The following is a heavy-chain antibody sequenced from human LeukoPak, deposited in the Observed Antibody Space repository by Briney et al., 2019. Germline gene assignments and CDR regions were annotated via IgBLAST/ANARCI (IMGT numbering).Heavy chain of an antibody. CDR2: IYHSEST. V-gene: IGHV4-30-2*01. D-gene: IGHD6-13*01. CDR1: GGSISSGAYS. Sequence: SQTLSLTCTVSGGSISSGAYSWSWIRQPPGKGLEWIGYIYHSESTYYNPSLKSRVTMSVDRSQNQFSLRLSSVTAADTAVYYCARVPWVAAAGNNWFDPWGQGTLVTVSS. CDR3: ARVPWVAAAGNNWFDP. J-gene: IGHJ5*02.